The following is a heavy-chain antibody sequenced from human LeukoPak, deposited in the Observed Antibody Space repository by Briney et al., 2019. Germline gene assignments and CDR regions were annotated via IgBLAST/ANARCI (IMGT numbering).Heavy chain of an antibody. V-gene: IGHV3-23*01. CDR2: ISASGGST. CDR3: AHPTEYSSSWYGNWFDP. D-gene: IGHD6-13*01. CDR1: GFTFSNSW. Sequence: GGSLRLSCAASGFTFSNSWMSWVRQAPGKGLEWVSAISASGGSTYYADSVKGRFTISRDNSKNTLYLQMNSLRAEDTAVYYCAHPTEYSSSWYGNWFDPWGQGTLVTVSS. J-gene: IGHJ5*02.